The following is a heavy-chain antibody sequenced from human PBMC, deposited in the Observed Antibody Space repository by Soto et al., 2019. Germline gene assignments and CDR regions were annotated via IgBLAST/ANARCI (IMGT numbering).Heavy chain of an antibody. V-gene: IGHV4-39*01. CDR3: ASYYDFWAFDY. CDR1: GGSISSSSYY. D-gene: IGHD3-3*01. Sequence: QLQLQESGPGLVKPSETLSLTCTVSGGSISSSSYYWGWIRQPPGKGLEWIGSIYYSGSTYYNPSLKSRVTISVDTSKNPFAIKLSSVTAADTAVYYSASYYDFWAFDYWGQGTLVTVSS. J-gene: IGHJ4*02. CDR2: IYYSGST.